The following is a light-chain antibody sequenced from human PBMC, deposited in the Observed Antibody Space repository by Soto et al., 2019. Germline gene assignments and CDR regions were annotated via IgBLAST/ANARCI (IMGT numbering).Light chain of an antibody. Sequence: EIVMTQSPATLSVSPGERATLSCRASQSVSSNLAWYQQKPGQPPRLLIFGAATRATGIPARFSGSVSGTEVTLTISSVQSEDFAVYYCQQYNNWPPLTFGQGTKVEIK. J-gene: IGKJ1*01. CDR1: QSVSSN. V-gene: IGKV3-15*01. CDR3: QQYNNWPPLT. CDR2: GAA.